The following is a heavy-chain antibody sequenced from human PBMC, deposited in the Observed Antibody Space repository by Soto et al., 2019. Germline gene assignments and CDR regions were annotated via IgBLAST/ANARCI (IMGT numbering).Heavy chain of an antibody. CDR2: IIPIFGTA. CDR3: ARWVGGNNGSYSSSSVVAAGYFDY. J-gene: IGHJ4*02. D-gene: IGHD6-6*01. CDR1: GGTFSSYA. V-gene: IGHV1-69*01. Sequence: QVQLVQSGAEVKKPGSSVKVSCKASGGTFSSYAISWVRQAPGQGLEWMGGIIPIFGTANYAQKFQGRVTITGDESTSTDYMELGSLRSEDTAVYYCARWVGGNNGSYSSSSVVAAGYFDYWGQGTLVTVSS.